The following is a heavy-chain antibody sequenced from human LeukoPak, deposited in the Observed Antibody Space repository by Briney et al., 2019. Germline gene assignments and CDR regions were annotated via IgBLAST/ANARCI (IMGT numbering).Heavy chain of an antibody. CDR3: ARGRGYGGNYLRAFDI. D-gene: IGHD1-26*01. Sequence: SETLSLTCTVSGDSIGSYFWSWIRQPPGKGLEWIGYNSGSTKYNPSLKSRVTISVDTSKNQLSLKLSSVTAADTAVYYCARGRGYGGNYLRAFDIWGQGTMVSVSS. V-gene: IGHV4-59*08. CDR1: GDSIGSYF. J-gene: IGHJ3*02. CDR2: NSGST.